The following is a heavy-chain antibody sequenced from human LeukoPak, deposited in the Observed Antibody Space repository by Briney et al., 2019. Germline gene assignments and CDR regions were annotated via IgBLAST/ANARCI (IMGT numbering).Heavy chain of an antibody. V-gene: IGHV3-21*01. D-gene: IGHD6-19*01. CDR3: AGIGVAGQFDY. CDR2: ISSHKTYI. CDR1: GFTFSSYS. J-gene: IGHJ4*02. Sequence: GGSLRLSCAASGFTFSSYSMNWVRQAPGKGLEWVSYISSHKTYIYYADSVKDRFTISRDNAKSSLYLQMNSLRAEDTAVYYYAGIGVAGQFDYWGQGTLVTVSS.